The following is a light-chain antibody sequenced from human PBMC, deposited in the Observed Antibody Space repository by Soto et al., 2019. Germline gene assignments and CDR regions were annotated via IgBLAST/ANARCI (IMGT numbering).Light chain of an antibody. V-gene: IGKV3D-15*01. Sequence: EIVLTQSPGILSLSPGERVTLSCRASQSVNSLFFGWHQQKPGQAPRLVIYGTTNRAAGIPDRFSGSGSGTEFTLTITSLQSEDFAVYYCQQYNNWPAITFGQGTRLEI. CDR1: QSVNSLF. J-gene: IGKJ5*01. CDR3: QQYNNWPAIT. CDR2: GTT.